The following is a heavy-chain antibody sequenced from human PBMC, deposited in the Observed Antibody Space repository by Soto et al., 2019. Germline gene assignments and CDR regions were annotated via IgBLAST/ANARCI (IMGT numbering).Heavy chain of an antibody. V-gene: IGHV1-18*04. J-gene: IGHJ6*02. Sequence: ASVKVSCKASGYTFTSYGISWVRQAPGQGLEWMGWISAYNGNTNYAQKLQGRVTMTTDTSTSTAYMELRSLRSDDTAVYYCARDIAHTGRFYYYYGMDVWGQGTTVTVSS. CDR2: ISAYNGNT. D-gene: IGHD2-2*02. CDR3: ARDIAHTGRFYYYYGMDV. CDR1: GYTFTSYG.